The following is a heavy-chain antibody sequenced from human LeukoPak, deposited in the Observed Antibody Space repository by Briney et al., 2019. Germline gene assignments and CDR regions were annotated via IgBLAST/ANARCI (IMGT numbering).Heavy chain of an antibody. CDR2: SRNKANSYTT. Sequence: PGGSLRLSCAASGFSFSDHYMDWVRQAPGKGLEWVGRSRNKANSYTTEYAASVKGRFTISRDESKNSLYLQMNSLKTEDTAIYYCVRSPTGNVFDIWGPGTMVTVSS. CDR1: GFSFSDHY. V-gene: IGHV3-72*01. CDR3: VRSPTGNVFDI. D-gene: IGHD1-1*01. J-gene: IGHJ3*02.